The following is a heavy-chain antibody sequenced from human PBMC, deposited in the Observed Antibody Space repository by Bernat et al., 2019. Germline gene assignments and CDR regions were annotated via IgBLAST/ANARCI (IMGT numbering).Heavy chain of an antibody. CDR2: IVVGSGNT. CDR1: GFTFTSSA. CDR3: AAGYYYGSGSYYIPDY. Sequence: QMQLVQSGPEVKKPGTSVKVSCKASGFTFTSSAVQWVRQARGQRLGWIGWIVVGSGNTNYAQKFQERVTITRDMSTSTGYMELSSMRSEDTAVYYCAAGYYYGSGSYYIPDYWGQGTLVTVSS. V-gene: IGHV1-58*01. J-gene: IGHJ4*02. D-gene: IGHD3-10*01.